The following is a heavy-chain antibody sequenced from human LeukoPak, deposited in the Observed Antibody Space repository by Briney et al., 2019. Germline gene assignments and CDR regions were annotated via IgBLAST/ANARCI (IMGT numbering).Heavy chain of an antibody. Sequence: PSETLSLTCTVSGGSFSSSADYWAWIRQPPRKGLEWIGNIYYTGSTHYNPSLKSRVTISADKSKNQFSLRLTSVTAADTAVYYCAKIGDHGTYWGQGTLVTVSS. D-gene: IGHD2-21*01. J-gene: IGHJ4*02. CDR2: IYYTGST. CDR3: AKIGDHGTY. CDR1: GGSFSSSADY. V-gene: IGHV4-39*07.